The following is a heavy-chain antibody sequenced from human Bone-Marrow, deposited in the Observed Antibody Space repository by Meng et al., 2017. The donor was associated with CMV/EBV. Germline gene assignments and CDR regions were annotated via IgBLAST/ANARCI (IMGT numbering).Heavy chain of an antibody. J-gene: IGHJ4*02. CDR1: GGSISSYY. Sequence: GSLRLSCTVSGGSISSYYWSWIRQPPGKGLEWIGYIYYSGSTNYNPSLKSRVTISVDTSKNQFSLKLSSVTAADTAVFYWAKSTAGTLDYWGQGTLVTVSS. CDR3: AKSTAGTLDY. V-gene: IGHV4-59*01. D-gene: IGHD6-13*01. CDR2: IYYSGST.